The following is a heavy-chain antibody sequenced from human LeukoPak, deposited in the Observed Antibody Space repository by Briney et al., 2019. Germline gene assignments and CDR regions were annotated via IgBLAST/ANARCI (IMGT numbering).Heavy chain of an antibody. D-gene: IGHD2-15*01. J-gene: IGHJ4*02. Sequence: GGSLRLSCAASGFTFSSYGMHWVRQAPGKGLEWVAVISYDGSNKYYADSVKGRFTISRDNSKNTLYLQMNSLRAEDTAVYYCARGSSCSGGSCPTPDYWGRGTLVTVSS. CDR3: ARGSSCSGGSCPTPDY. V-gene: IGHV3-30*03. CDR1: GFTFSSYG. CDR2: ISYDGSNK.